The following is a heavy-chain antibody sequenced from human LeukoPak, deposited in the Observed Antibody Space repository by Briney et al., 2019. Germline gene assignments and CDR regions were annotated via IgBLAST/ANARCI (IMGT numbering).Heavy chain of an antibody. CDR3: AKDRGQQWLPDY. D-gene: IGHD6-19*01. Sequence: PGGSLRLSCAASGFTFSGYSLNWVRQAPGKGLEWISYISTAGTTVYYADSVKGRFAISRDNAKNSLYLQMNSLRAEDTAVYYCAKDRGQQWLPDYWGQGTLVTVSS. J-gene: IGHJ4*02. CDR2: ISTAGTTV. V-gene: IGHV3-48*04. CDR1: GFTFSGYS.